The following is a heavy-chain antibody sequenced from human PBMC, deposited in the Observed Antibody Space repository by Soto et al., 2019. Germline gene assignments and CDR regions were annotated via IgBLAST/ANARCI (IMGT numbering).Heavy chain of an antibody. D-gene: IGHD3-10*01. J-gene: IGHJ6*02. CDR3: ARVRFSSAYGSGSYIGREKFGMDV. CDR1: GYTFTSYA. CDR2: INAGNGNT. V-gene: IGHV1-3*01. Sequence: ASVKVSCKASGYTFTSYAMHWVRQAPGQRLEWMGWINAGNGNTKYSQKFQGRVTITRDTSASTAYMELSSLRSEDTAVYYCARVRFSSAYGSGSYIGREKFGMDVWGQGTTVTVSS.